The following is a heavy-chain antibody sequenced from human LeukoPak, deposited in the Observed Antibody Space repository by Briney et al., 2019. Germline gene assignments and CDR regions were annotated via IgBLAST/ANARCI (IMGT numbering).Heavy chain of an antibody. Sequence: ASVKVSCKASGHTFRDYFLHWVRQVPGQGLEWMGWIDPKSGGTKYAQKFQGRVTMTRDTSISTLYMELSRLRSDDTAVYYCYYIDIVTSIRDAFDVWGQGTRVTVSS. CDR1: GHTFRDYF. J-gene: IGHJ3*01. D-gene: IGHD5-12*01. V-gene: IGHV1-2*02. CDR3: YYIDIVTSIRDAFDV. CDR2: IDPKSGGT.